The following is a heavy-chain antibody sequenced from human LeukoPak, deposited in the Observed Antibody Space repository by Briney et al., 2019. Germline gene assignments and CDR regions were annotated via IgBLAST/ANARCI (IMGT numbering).Heavy chain of an antibody. CDR3: ARPTSSGYSYGYGVTAADAFDI. CDR2: IYPGDSDT. V-gene: IGHV5-51*01. J-gene: IGHJ3*02. Sequence: GESLKISCKGSGYSFTSYWIGWVRQMPGKGLEWMGIIYPGDSDTRYSPSFQGQVTISADKSISTAYLQWSSLKASDTAMYYCARPTSSGYSYGYGVTAADAFDIWGQGTMVTVSS. D-gene: IGHD5-18*01. CDR1: GYSFTSYW.